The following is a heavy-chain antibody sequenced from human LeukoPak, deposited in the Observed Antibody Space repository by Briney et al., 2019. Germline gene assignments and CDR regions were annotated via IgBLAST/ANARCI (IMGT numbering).Heavy chain of an antibody. CDR1: GYTFTGYY. D-gene: IGHD6-6*01. J-gene: IGHJ4*02. Sequence: ASVKVSCKASGYTFTGYYMHWVRQAPGQGLEWMGGIIPIFGTANYAQKFQGRVTITTDESTSTAYMELSSLRSEDTAVYYCARGASSSFSPFDYWGQGTLVTVSS. CDR2: IIPIFGTA. V-gene: IGHV1-69*05. CDR3: ARGASSSFSPFDY.